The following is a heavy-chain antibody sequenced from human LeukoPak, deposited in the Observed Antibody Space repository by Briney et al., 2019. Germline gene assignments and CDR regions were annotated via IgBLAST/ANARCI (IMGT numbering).Heavy chain of an antibody. Sequence: ASVKVSCKASGYTFTSYAMHWVRQAPGQRLEWMGWINAGNGNTKYSQKFQGRVTITRDTSASTASMELSSLRSEDTAVYYCARGGDSSGWYIIETDDNWFDPWGQGTLVTVSS. J-gene: IGHJ5*02. V-gene: IGHV1-3*01. CDR1: GYTFTSYA. D-gene: IGHD6-19*01. CDR3: ARGGDSSGWYIIETDDNWFDP. CDR2: INAGNGNT.